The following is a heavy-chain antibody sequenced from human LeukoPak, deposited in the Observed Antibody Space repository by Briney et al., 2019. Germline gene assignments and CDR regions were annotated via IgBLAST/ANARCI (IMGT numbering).Heavy chain of an antibody. D-gene: IGHD2-2*01. CDR3: AKGRGYCSSTSCNSFDY. Sequence: GGSLRLSCAASGFTFSSYAMHWVRQAPGKGLEWVAVISYDGSNKYYADSVKGRFTISRDNSKNTLYLQMNSLRAEDTAVYYCAKGRGYCSSTSCNSFDYWGQGTLVAVAS. V-gene: IGHV3-30-3*01. J-gene: IGHJ4*02. CDR2: ISYDGSNK. CDR1: GFTFSSYA.